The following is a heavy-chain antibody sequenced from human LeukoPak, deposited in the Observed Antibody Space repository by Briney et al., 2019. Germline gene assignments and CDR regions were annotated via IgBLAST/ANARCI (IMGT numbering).Heavy chain of an antibody. D-gene: IGHD3-22*01. CDR3: ARDEGDYYDSSGYYTFDY. CDR1: GFTFSSYA. CDR2: ISYDGSNK. J-gene: IGHJ4*02. Sequence: GGSLRLSCAASGFTFSSYAMHWVRQAPGKGLEWVAVISYDGSNKYYADSVKGRFTISRDNSKNTLYLQMNSLRAEDTAVYYCARDEGDYYDSSGYYTFDYWGQGTLVTVSS. V-gene: IGHV3-30*04.